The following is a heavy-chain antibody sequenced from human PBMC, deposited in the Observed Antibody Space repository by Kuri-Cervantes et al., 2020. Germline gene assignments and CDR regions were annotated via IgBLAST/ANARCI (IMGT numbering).Heavy chain of an antibody. D-gene: IGHD6-19*01. V-gene: IGHV3-74*01. J-gene: IGHJ4*02. CDR1: GFTFSSYW. Sequence: GGSLRLSCAASGFTFSSYWMHWVRQAPGKGLVWVSRINSDGSSTSYADSVKGRFTISRDNSKNTLYLQMNSLRAEDTAVYYCAKDAVSSGWSFYWGQGTLVTVSS. CDR3: AKDAVSSGWSFY. CDR2: INSDGSST.